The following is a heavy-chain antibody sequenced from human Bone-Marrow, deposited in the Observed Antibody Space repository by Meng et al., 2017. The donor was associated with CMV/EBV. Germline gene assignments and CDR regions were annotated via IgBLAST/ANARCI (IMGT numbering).Heavy chain of an antibody. CDR1: GYTFTGYY. CDR3: ARLKVVGHLTGWFDP. CDR2: INPNSGGT. Sequence: ASVKVSCKASGYTFTGYYMHWVRQAPGQGLEWMGWINPNSGGTNYAQKFQGRVTMTRDTSISTAYMELSRLRSDDTAVYYCARLKVVGHLTGWFDPWGQGTLVTVPS. D-gene: IGHD7-27*01. J-gene: IGHJ5*02. V-gene: IGHV1-2*02.